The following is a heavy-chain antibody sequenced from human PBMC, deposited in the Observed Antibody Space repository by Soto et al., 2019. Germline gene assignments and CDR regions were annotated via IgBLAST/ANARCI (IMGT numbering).Heavy chain of an antibody. J-gene: IGHJ6*02. Sequence: ASAEVCCKASGYTFTSYAMHWVRQAPGQRLEWMGWINAGNGNTKYSQKFQGRVTITRDTSASTAYMELSSLRSEDTAVYYCAREDDYGDYGMDVWGQGTTVTVSS. V-gene: IGHV1-3*01. CDR3: AREDDYGDYGMDV. D-gene: IGHD4-17*01. CDR1: GYTFTSYA. CDR2: INAGNGNT.